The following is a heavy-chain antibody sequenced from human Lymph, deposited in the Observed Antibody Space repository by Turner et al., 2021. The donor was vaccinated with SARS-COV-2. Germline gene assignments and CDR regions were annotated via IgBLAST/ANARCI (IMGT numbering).Heavy chain of an antibody. CDR2: MNPNGGNT. J-gene: IGHJ6*02. CDR3: ARGRYVGGGMDV. CDR1: GYTFTSYD. Sequence: QVQLVQYGDEVKKPGASVKVACKATGYTFTSYDINWGRQATGHGLEWLGGMNPNGGNTGYEQKFQDGGTMTSNTSTSTAYMQLRSLRSEDTAVDYCARGRYVGGGMDVWGQGTTVTVSS. D-gene: IGHD3-10*02. V-gene: IGHV1-8*02.